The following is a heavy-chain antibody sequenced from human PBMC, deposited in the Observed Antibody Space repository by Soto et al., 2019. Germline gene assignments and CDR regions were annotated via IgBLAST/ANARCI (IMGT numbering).Heavy chain of an antibody. CDR1: GGSFSGYY. V-gene: IGHV4-34*01. J-gene: IGHJ4*02. CDR2: INHSGST. CDR3: ATRHYSNYGGPNDY. D-gene: IGHD4-4*01. Sequence: SETLSLTCAVYGGSFSGYYWSWIRQPPGKGLEWIGEINHSGSTNYNPSLKSRVTISVDTSKNQFSLKLSSVTAADTAVYYCATRHYSNYGGPNDYWGQGTLVTVSS.